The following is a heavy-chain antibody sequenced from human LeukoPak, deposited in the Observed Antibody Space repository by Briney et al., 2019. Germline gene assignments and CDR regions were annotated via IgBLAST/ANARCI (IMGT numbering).Heavy chain of an antibody. V-gene: IGHV4-39*01. Sequence: SETLSLTCTVSGGSISSSSYYWGWIRQPPGKGLEWIGSIYCSGSTYYNPSLKSRVTISVDTSKNQFSLKLSSVTAADTAVYYCARRGYYGSGSYYSGGMDVWGQGTTVTVSS. CDR1: GGSISSSSYY. CDR3: ARRGYYGSGSYYSGGMDV. J-gene: IGHJ6*02. D-gene: IGHD3-10*01. CDR2: IYCSGST.